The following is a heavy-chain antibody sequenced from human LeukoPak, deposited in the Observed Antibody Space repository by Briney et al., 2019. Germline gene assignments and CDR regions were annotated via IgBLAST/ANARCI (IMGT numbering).Heavy chain of an antibody. D-gene: IGHD3-3*01. V-gene: IGHV3-21*01. CDR1: GFKFSSYS. J-gene: IGHJ4*02. CDR2: ISSSSSYI. Sequence: GGSLRLSCAASGFKFSSYSMKWVRQAPGKGLEWVSFISSSSSYIYYADSVKGRFTISRDNAKNSLYLQMNSLRAEDTAVYYCARDLYYDFWSGYSNYFDYWGQGTLVTVSS. CDR3: ARDLYYDFWSGYSNYFDY.